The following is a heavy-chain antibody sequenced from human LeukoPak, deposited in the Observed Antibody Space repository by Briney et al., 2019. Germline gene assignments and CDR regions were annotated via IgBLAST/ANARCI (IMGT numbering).Heavy chain of an antibody. CDR2: ISAYNGNT. V-gene: IGHV1-18*01. Sequence: ASVKVSCKASGYTFTSYGISWVRQAPGQGLEWMGWISAYNGNTNYAQKLQGRVTMTTDTSTSTAYMELRSLRSNDTAVYYCARDYYYDSSGYYLGSDYWGQGTLVTVSS. J-gene: IGHJ4*02. CDR3: ARDYYYDSSGYYLGSDY. CDR1: GYTFTSYG. D-gene: IGHD3-22*01.